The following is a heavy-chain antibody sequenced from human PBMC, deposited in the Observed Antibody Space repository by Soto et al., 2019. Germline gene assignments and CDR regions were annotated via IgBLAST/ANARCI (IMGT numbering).Heavy chain of an antibody. Sequence: ETLSLTCAVSGGSISSSNWWSWVRQPPGKGLEWVSAISGSGGSTYYADSVKGRFTISRDNSKNTLYLQMNSLRAEDTAVYYCANPYSSGWPDWGQGTLVTVSS. CDR1: GGSISSSN. D-gene: IGHD6-19*01. CDR2: ISGSGGST. V-gene: IGHV3-23*01. CDR3: ANPYSSGWPD. J-gene: IGHJ4*02.